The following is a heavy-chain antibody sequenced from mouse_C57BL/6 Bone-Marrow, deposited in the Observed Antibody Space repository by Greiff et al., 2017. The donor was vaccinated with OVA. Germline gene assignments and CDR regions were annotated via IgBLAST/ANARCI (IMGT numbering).Heavy chain of an antibody. CDR3: ARGGYGSPDYYAVYY. J-gene: IGHJ4*01. D-gene: IGHD1-1*01. CDR1: GYTFTSYW. CDR2: IHPNSGST. Sequence: VQLQQPGAELVKPGASVKLSCKASGYTFTSYWMHWVKQRPGQGLEWIGMIHPNSGSTNYNEKFKSKATLTVDKSSSTAYMQLSSLTSEDSAVYDCARGGYGSPDYYAVYYWVQGTSVTVSS. V-gene: IGHV1-64*01.